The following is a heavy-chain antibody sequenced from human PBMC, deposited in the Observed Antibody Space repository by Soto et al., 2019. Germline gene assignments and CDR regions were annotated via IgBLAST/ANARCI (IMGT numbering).Heavy chain of an antibody. CDR2: IYYSGST. CDR1: GGSISSSSYY. J-gene: IGHJ4*02. CDR3: ARLSAYYDSSGYYYFDY. D-gene: IGHD3-22*01. V-gene: IGHV4-39*01. Sequence: ASETLSLTCTVSGGSISSSSYYWGWIRQPPGKGMEWIGSIYYSGSTYYNPSLKSRVTISVDTSKNQFSLKLSSVTAADTVVYYCARLSAYYDSSGYYYFDYWGQGTLVTVCS.